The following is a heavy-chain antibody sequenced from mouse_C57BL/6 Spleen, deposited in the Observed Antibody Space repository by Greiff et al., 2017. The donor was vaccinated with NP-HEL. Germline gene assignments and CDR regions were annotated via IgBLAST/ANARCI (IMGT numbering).Heavy chain of an antibody. J-gene: IGHJ4*01. Sequence: QVQLQQSGAELARPGASVKLSCKASGYTFTSYGISWVKQRTGQGLVWIGEIYPRSGNTYYNEKFKGKATLTADKSSSTAYMELRSLTSEDSAVYFCARFTTVGGYYAMDYWGQGTSVTVSS. D-gene: IGHD1-1*01. V-gene: IGHV1-81*01. CDR2: IYPRSGNT. CDR1: GYTFTSYG. CDR3: ARFTTVGGYYAMDY.